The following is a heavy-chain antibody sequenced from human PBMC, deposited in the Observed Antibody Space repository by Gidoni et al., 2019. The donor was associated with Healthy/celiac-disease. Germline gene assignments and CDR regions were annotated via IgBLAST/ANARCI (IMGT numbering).Heavy chain of an antibody. V-gene: IGHV3-53*01. Sequence: EVQLVDSGGGLIQPGGSLRLSCAASGFTVPSNYISCVRQAPGKGLEWVSVIYSGGSTDYAVSVKGRFTISRDNCKNTRYLQMNSRRAEDTAVYYCARVGVVVAATPVGMNGYFDLWGRGTLVTVSS. D-gene: IGHD2-15*01. CDR1: GFTVPSNY. CDR3: ARVGVVVAATPVGMNGYFDL. CDR2: IYSGGST. J-gene: IGHJ2*01.